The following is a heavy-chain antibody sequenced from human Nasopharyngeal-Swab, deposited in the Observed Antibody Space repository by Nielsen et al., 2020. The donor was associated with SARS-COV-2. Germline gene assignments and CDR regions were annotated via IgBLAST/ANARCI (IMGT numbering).Heavy chain of an antibody. V-gene: IGHV3-30*18. D-gene: IGHD3-10*01. CDR2: ISYEGSKK. CDR1: GFSFNNYG. CDR3: AKANQLFWFGEFRNDAFDI. Sequence: GESLKISCAASGFSFNNYGMHWVRQAPGKGLGWVAVISYEGSKKYYVDSVRGRFIISRDYSKNTLFLQMNSLRPEDTAVYYCAKANQLFWFGEFRNDAFDIWGRGTMVTVSS. J-gene: IGHJ3*02.